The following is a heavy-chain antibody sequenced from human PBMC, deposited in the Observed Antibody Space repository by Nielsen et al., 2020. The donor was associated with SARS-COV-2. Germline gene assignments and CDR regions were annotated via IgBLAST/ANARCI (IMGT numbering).Heavy chain of an antibody. Sequence: GESLKISCAAPGFTVNRNYMSWVRQAPGKGLEWVSLMYAGASTFYADSVKGRFTISRHNAENTVYLQMNSLRTDDTAVYYCARGVELPHQPPAMDVWGQGTTVTVSS. CDR3: ARGVELPHQPPAMDV. J-gene: IGHJ6*02. CDR1: GFTVNRNY. V-gene: IGHV3-53*04. D-gene: IGHD2-15*01. CDR2: MYAGAST.